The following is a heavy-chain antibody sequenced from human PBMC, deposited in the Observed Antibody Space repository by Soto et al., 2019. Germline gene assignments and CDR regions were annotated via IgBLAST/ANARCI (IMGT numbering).Heavy chain of an antibody. D-gene: IGHD3-22*01. CDR3: ARDFGYYDSSKYFMSYFDY. J-gene: IGHJ4*02. Sequence: SETLSLSCTVSGASITNYYWSWIRQPPGKGLEWIGYIYYSGTTNYNPSLKSRVSISIDTSKNQFSRKLSSVTAADTAVYYCARDFGYYDSSKYFMSYFDYWGQGILVTVSS. V-gene: IGHV4-59*01. CDR2: IYYSGTT. CDR1: GASITNYY.